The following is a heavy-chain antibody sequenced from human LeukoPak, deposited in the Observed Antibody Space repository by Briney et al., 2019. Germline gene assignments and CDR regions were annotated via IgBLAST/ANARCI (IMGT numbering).Heavy chain of an antibody. V-gene: IGHV4-59*12. CDR3: VRDLSGATTLDY. D-gene: IGHD1-26*01. J-gene: IGHJ4*02. CDR1: GGSISSYY. CDR2: IYYSGST. Sequence: SETLSLTCTVSGGSISSYYWSWIRQPPGKGLEWIGYIYYSGSTNYNSSLKSRVTISVDTSKNQFSLKLTSVTAADTAVYYCVRDLSGATTLDYWGQGSLVTVSS.